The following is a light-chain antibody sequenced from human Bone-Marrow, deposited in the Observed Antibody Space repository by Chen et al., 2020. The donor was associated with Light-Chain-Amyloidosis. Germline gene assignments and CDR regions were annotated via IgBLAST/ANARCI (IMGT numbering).Light chain of an antibody. CDR3: QQTYNAPG. CDR1: QSISNY. Sequence: DIQMTQSPSSLSASVGDRVTMTCRASQSISNYLNWYQQRPGKAPKLLIHSASTLQSGVPSRFSGSGFGTDFTLTISSLQPEDFASYYCQQTYNAPGFGPGIKVDI. J-gene: IGKJ3*01. V-gene: IGKV1-39*01. CDR2: SAS.